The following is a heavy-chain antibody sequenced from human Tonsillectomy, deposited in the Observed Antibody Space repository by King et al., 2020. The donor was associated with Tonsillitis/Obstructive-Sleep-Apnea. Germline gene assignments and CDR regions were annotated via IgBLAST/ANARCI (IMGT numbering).Heavy chain of an antibody. D-gene: IGHD2-2*01. CDR3: AKLSATHGRASTRVDY. CDR2: ISYDGSNK. J-gene: IGHJ4*02. Sequence: VQLVESGGGVVQPGRSLRLSCAASGFTFSSYGMHWVRQAPGKGLEWVAVISYDGSNKYYADSLKGRFTISRDNSKNTLYLQMNSLRAEDTAVYYCAKLSATHGRASTRVDYWGQGTLVTVSS. V-gene: IGHV3-30*18. CDR1: GFTFSSYG.